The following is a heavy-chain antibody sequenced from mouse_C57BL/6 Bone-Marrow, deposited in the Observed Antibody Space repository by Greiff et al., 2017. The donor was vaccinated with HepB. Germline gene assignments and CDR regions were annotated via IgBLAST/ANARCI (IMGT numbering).Heavy chain of an antibody. CDR3: ASYSNYGYFDV. V-gene: IGHV5-16*01. Sequence: EVKVVESEGGLVQPGSSMKLSCTASGFTFSDYYMSLVRQVPEKGLEWVANTNYDGISTYYLDSLKSRFIISRDNAKNILYLQMSSLKSEDTATYYCASYSNYGYFDVWGTGTTVTVSS. J-gene: IGHJ1*03. D-gene: IGHD2-5*01. CDR1: GFTFSDYY. CDR2: TNYDGIST.